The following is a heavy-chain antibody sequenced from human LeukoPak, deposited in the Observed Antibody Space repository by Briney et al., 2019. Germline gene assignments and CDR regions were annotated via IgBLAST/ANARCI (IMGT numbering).Heavy chain of an antibody. CDR2: VSSSGSTI. J-gene: IGHJ4*02. D-gene: IGHD2-2*01. V-gene: IGHV3-48*03. Sequence: GGSLRLSCAASGFTFSSYEMNWVRQAPGKGLEWVSYVSSSGSTIYYADSVKGRFTISRDNAKNSLYLQMNSLRAEDTAVYYCARRYCSSTSCTLDYWGQGTLVTVSS. CDR3: ARRYCSSTSCTLDY. CDR1: GFTFSSYE.